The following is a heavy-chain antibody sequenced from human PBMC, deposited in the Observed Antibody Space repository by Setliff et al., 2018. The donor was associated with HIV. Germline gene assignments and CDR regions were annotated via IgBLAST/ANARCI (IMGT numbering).Heavy chain of an antibody. D-gene: IGHD2-15*01. J-gene: IGHJ6*02. CDR2: VHNSGGT. V-gene: IGHV4-39*07. Sequence: SETLSLTCTVSGGSISTNSYYWGWIRQSPGKGLEWVGNVHNSGGTNYNPSLKSRVSISVDTSKNQFSLRLNSVTAADSAVYYCARGSGDVFLIAASSGDVWGQGTTVTVSS. CDR3: ARGSGDVFLIAASSGDV. CDR1: GGSISTNSYY.